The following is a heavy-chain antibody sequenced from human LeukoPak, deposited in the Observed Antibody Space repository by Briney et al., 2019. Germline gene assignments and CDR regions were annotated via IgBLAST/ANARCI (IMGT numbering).Heavy chain of an antibody. Sequence: PGGSLRLSCAASGFTFGDYYMSWIRQAPGKGLEWVSYISSSGSTIYYADSVKGRFTISRDNAKNSLYLQMNSLRAEDTAVYYCASSRDYYDSSGYGLDYWGQGTLVTVSS. CDR3: ASSRDYYDSSGYGLDY. D-gene: IGHD3-22*01. J-gene: IGHJ4*02. CDR2: ISSSGSTI. CDR1: GFTFGDYY. V-gene: IGHV3-11*04.